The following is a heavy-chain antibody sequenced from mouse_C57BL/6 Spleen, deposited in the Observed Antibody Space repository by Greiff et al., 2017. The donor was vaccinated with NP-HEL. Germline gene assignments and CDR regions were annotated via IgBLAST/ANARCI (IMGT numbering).Heavy chain of an antibody. CDR3: ARWGDYYGSSYGYFDV. D-gene: IGHD1-1*01. CDR2: ISYDGSN. V-gene: IGHV3-6*01. Sequence: EVKLLESGPGLVKPSQSLSLTCSVTGYSITSGYYWNWIRQFPGNKLEWMGYISYDGSNNYNPSLKNRISITRDTSKNQFFLKLNSVTTEDTATYYCARWGDYYGSSYGYFDVWGTGTTVTVSS. J-gene: IGHJ1*03. CDR1: GYSITSGYY.